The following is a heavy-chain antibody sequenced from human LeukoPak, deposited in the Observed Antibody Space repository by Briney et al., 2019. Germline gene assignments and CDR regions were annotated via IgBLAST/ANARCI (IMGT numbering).Heavy chain of an antibody. J-gene: IGHJ3*02. Sequence: PSETLSLSCSVSGYSISSGYYWGWLRPPPGKGLQWISTIYHSGSTFYNPSLQSRVTISIDTSNNQFSLRLSSVTAADTAVYYCARAYCSGASCRDAFDIWGQGTMVTVSS. V-gene: IGHV4-38-2*02. CDR3: ARAYCSGASCRDAFDI. D-gene: IGHD2-15*01. CDR2: IYHSGST. CDR1: GYSISSGYY.